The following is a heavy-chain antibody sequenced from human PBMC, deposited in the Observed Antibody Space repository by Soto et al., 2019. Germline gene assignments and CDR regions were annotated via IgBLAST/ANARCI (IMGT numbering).Heavy chain of an antibody. Sequence: SETLSLTCTVSGDSISSYYWSWIWQSPGKGLEWIGYIYYSGSTNYNPSLKSRVTILVDTSKNQFSLKLSSVTAADTAVYYCARYPYYYDSSGYKYFQHWGQGTLVTVSS. CDR2: IYYSGST. CDR3: ARYPYYYDSSGYKYFQH. J-gene: IGHJ1*01. D-gene: IGHD3-22*01. CDR1: GDSISSYY. V-gene: IGHV4-59*01.